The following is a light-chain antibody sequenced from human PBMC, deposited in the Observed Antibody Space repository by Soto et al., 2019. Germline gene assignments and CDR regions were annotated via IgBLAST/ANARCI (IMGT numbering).Light chain of an antibody. CDR3: QQYNSYWT. Sequence: DIQMTQSPSTLSASVGDRVTITCRASQSINSWLAWYQQKPGKAPKVLIYRASIWESGVPARFSVSVSGTEFTLTISSLQADDFATYYCQQYNSYWTFGQGTKVDI. CDR2: RAS. CDR1: QSINSW. V-gene: IGKV1-5*03. J-gene: IGKJ1*01.